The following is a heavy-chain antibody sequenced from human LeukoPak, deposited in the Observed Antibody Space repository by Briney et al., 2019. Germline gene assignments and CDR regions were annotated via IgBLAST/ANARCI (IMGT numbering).Heavy chain of an antibody. CDR3: ARDDFWSGYYTGGL. D-gene: IGHD3-3*01. CDR2: IYHSGST. Sequence: SGTLSLTCAVSGGSISSSNWWSWVLQPPGKGLEWIGEIYHSGSTNYNPSLKSRVTMSVDTSKNQFSLKLSSVTAADTAVYYCARDDFWSGYYTGGLWGQGTLVTVSS. V-gene: IGHV4-4*02. J-gene: IGHJ4*02. CDR1: GGSISSSNW.